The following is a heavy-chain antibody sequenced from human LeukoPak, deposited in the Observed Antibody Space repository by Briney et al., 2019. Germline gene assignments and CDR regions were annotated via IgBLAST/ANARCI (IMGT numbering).Heavy chain of an antibody. CDR3: AKDMGDILTGVDY. Sequence: GGSLRLSCAASGFTFDDYAMHWVRQAPGKGLEWVSGINWNSGSIGYADSVKGRFTISRDNAKNSLYLQMNSLRAEDTALYYCAKDMGDILTGVDYWGQGTLVTVSS. D-gene: IGHD3-9*01. V-gene: IGHV3-9*01. CDR2: INWNSGSI. J-gene: IGHJ4*02. CDR1: GFTFDDYA.